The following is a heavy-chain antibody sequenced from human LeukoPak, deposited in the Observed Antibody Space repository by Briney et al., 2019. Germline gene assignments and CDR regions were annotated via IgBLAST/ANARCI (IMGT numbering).Heavy chain of an antibody. CDR1: GFTFSSYG. CDR3: ARDPSSWYYYYMDV. Sequence: GGSLRLSCAASGFTFSSYGMSWVRQALGKGLEWVSAITGGGGSTYYADSVKGRFTISRDNSKNTLYLQMNSLRAEDTAVYYCARDPSSWYYYYMDVWGKGTTVTVSS. CDR2: ITGGGGST. D-gene: IGHD6-13*01. V-gene: IGHV3-23*01. J-gene: IGHJ6*03.